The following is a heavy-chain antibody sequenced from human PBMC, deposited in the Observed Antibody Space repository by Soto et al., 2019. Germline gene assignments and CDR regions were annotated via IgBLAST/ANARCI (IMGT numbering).Heavy chain of an antibody. D-gene: IGHD2-15*01. CDR2: IYSGGST. Sequence: EVQLVESGGGLIQPGGSLRLSCAASGFTVSSNYMSWVRQAPGKGLEWVSVIYSGGSTYYADSVKGRFTISRDNSQNTLYLQMNSLRAEDTAVYYCASNVVVVAATPSHYGMDVWGQGTTVTVSS. J-gene: IGHJ6*02. CDR3: ASNVVVVAATPSHYGMDV. V-gene: IGHV3-53*01. CDR1: GFTVSSNY.